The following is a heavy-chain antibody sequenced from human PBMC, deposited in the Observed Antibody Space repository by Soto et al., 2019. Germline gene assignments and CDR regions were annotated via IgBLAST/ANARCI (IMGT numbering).Heavy chain of an antibody. D-gene: IGHD6-6*01. Sequence: QVQLVESGGGVAQPGRSLRLSCAASGFTFSSYGMHWVRQAPGKGLEWVAVIWYDGSNKYYADSVKGRFTISRDNSKNTLYLQMNSLRAEDTAVYYCARETQLVQGWSYYYGMDVWGQGTTVTVSS. J-gene: IGHJ6*02. V-gene: IGHV3-33*01. CDR2: IWYDGSNK. CDR3: ARETQLVQGWSYYYGMDV. CDR1: GFTFSSYG.